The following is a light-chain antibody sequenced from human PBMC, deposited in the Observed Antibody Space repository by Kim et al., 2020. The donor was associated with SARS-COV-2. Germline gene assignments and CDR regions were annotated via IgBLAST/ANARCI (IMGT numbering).Light chain of an antibody. CDR3: NSRDSCGNHYV. J-gene: IGLJ1*01. V-gene: IGLV3-19*01. Sequence: ALGQKARTTCQGDSLRSYYASWYQQKPCQAPVLVIYGKNNRPSGIPDRFAGSSSGNTASLTITGAQAEDEADYYCNSRDSCGNHYVFGTGTKVTVL. CDR1: SLRSYY. CDR2: GKN.